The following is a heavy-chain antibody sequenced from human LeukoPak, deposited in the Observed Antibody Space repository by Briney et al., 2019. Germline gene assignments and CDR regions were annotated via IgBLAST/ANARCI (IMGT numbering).Heavy chain of an antibody. CDR1: GYTFTYYY. CDR3: AREDLYNYPLDF. CDR2: INPNSGDT. D-gene: IGHD5-24*01. V-gene: IGHV1-2*02. Sequence: GASVKVSCRASGYTFTYYYLHWGRQAPGQGLEWMGWINPNSGDTNFAQKFQGRVTMTRDTSINTAYMELSRLRSDDTAVYYCAREDLYNYPLDFWGQGTLVTVS. J-gene: IGHJ1*01.